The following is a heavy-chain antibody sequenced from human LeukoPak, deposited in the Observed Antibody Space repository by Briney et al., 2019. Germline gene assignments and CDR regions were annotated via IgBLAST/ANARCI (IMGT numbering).Heavy chain of an antibody. Sequence: GRSLRLSCAASGFTFSSYGMHWVRQAPGKGLEWVAVIPYDGSNKYYADSVKGRFTISRDNSKNTLYLQMNSLRAEDTAVYYCAKGTTGTMVRGVHTDYWGQGTLVTVSS. CDR2: IPYDGSNK. D-gene: IGHD3-10*01. CDR1: GFTFSSYG. J-gene: IGHJ4*02. CDR3: AKGTTGTMVRGVHTDY. V-gene: IGHV3-30*18.